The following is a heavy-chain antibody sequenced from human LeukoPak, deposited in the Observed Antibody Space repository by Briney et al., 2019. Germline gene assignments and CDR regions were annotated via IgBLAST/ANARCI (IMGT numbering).Heavy chain of an antibody. CDR3: ARDPAAAPGVIDY. V-gene: IGHV1-69*13. D-gene: IGHD6-13*01. CDR2: IIPIFGTA. Sequence: SVTVSCKASGGTFSSYAISWVRQAPGQGLEWMGGIIPIFGTANYARKFQGRVTITADESTSTAYMELSSLRSEDTAVYYCARDPAAAPGVIDYWGQGTLVTVSS. J-gene: IGHJ4*02. CDR1: GGTFSSYA.